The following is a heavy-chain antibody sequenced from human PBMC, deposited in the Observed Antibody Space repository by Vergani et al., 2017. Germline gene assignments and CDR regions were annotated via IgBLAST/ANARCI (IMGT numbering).Heavy chain of an antibody. CDR3: ASPQTVTTGGMEV. CDR2: VDPEDGET. V-gene: IGHV1-69-2*01. Sequence: VQLVQSGAEVKKPGATMKISCKVSGYTFTDHYMHWVIQAPGKGLEWMGLVDPEDGETIYAEKFKGRVTIAADTSTDTAHFGLRGLKSEDTAVYYCASPQTVTTGGMEVWGQGTTVNVSS. D-gene: IGHD4-17*01. CDR1: GYTFTDHY. J-gene: IGHJ6*02.